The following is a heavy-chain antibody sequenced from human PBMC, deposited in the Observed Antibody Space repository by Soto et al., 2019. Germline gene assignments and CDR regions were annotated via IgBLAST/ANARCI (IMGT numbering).Heavy chain of an antibody. CDR3: ARGGSGYGSGSYSYYYGMDV. D-gene: IGHD3-10*01. CDR1: GGSFSGYY. Sequence: PSETLSLTCAVYGGSFSGYYWSWIRQPPGKGLEWIGEINHSGSTNYNPSLKSRVTISVDTSKNQFSLKLSSVTAADTAVYYCARGGSGYGSGSYSYYYGMDVWGQGTTVTVSS. J-gene: IGHJ6*02. V-gene: IGHV4-34*01. CDR2: INHSGST.